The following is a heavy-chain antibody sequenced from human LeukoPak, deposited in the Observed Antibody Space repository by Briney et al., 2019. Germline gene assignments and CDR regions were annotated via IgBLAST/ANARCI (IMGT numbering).Heavy chain of an antibody. Sequence: GASVKVSCKASGGTFSIYAISWVRQAPGQGLEWMGGIIPIFGTANYAQKFQGRVTMTTDTSTSTAYMELRSLRSDDTAVYYCARDTGIPGIVGATYGDYWGQGTLVTVSS. CDR1: GGTFSIYA. CDR2: IIPIFGTA. CDR3: ARDTGIPGIVGATYGDY. V-gene: IGHV1-69*05. J-gene: IGHJ4*02. D-gene: IGHD1-26*01.